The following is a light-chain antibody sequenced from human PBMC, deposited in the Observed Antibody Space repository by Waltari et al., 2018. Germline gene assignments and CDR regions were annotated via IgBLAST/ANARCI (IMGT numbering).Light chain of an antibody. CDR2: DVS. V-gene: IGLV2-14*01. CDR1: GSDIGGYNY. CDR3: CSYTGSPTFV. J-gene: IGLJ1*01. Sequence: QSALAQSASVSGSPGQSVTISCTGIGSDIGGYNYVSWYQQHPGKAPNAVIYDVSKRPAGVSDRFSGSKSGDTASLTISGLRPEDEADYYCCSYTGSPTFVFGTGTKVTVL.